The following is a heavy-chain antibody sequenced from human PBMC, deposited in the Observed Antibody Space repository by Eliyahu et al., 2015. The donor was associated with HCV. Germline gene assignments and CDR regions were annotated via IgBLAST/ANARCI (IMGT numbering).Heavy chain of an antibody. D-gene: IGHD3-22*01. CDR3: AKPYYDYGVPYFQH. J-gene: IGHJ1*01. CDR2: ISGSGGST. V-gene: IGHV3-23*01. CDR1: XFTFXXYA. Sequence: EVQLLESGGGLVQPGGSLXLXCAASXFTFXXYAMSWVRQAPGKGLEXVSAISGSGGSTYYADSVKGRFTIXRDNSKNTLYLQMNSLRAEDTAVYYCAKPYYDYGVPYFQHWGQGTLVTVSS.